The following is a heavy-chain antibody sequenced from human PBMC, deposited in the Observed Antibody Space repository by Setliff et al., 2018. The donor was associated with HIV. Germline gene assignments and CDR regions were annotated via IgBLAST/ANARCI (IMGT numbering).Heavy chain of an antibody. Sequence: SETLSLTCTVSGGSISSSSYYWGWIRQPPGKGLEWIGSIYYSWSTYYNPSLKSRVTISVDTSKNQFSLKLSSVTAADTAVYYCARLPISMVRGVISYFDYWGQGTLVTVSS. CDR2: IYYSWST. V-gene: IGHV4-39*01. D-gene: IGHD3-10*01. CDR3: ARLPISMVRGVISYFDY. J-gene: IGHJ4*02. CDR1: GGSISSSSYY.